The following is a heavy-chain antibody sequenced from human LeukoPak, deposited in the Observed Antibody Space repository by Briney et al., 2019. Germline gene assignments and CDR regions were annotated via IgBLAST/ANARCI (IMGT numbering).Heavy chain of an antibody. Sequence: GGSLRLSCAASGFTFSSYAMSWVRQAPGKGLEWVSGISTGGGSTYYADSVKGRFTISRDNSKHTLYLQMNSLRAEDTAVYYCAKDVLVSYYDSIGYYCDSWGQGTLVTVSS. D-gene: IGHD3-22*01. V-gene: IGHV3-23*01. CDR3: AKDVLVSYYDSIGYYCDS. CDR1: GFTFSSYA. J-gene: IGHJ4*02. CDR2: ISTGGGST.